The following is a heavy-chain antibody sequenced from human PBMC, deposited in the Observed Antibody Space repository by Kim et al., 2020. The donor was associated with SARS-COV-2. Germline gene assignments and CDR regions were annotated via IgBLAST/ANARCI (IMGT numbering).Heavy chain of an antibody. CDR1: GGSISSYY. Sequence: SETLSLTCTVSGGSISSYYWSWIRQPPGKGLEWIGYIYYSGSTNYNPSLKSRVTISVDTSKNQFSLKLSSVTAADTAVYYCARHRGDILTGYYTFDYWGQGTLVTVSS. D-gene: IGHD3-9*01. CDR3: ARHRGDILTGYYTFDY. V-gene: IGHV4-59*08. J-gene: IGHJ4*02. CDR2: IYYSGST.